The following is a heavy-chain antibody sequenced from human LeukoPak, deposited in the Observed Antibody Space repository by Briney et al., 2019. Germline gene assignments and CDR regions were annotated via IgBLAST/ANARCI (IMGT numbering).Heavy chain of an antibody. CDR3: ARGSVEAPYYYDSSGYYYDSYYFDY. J-gene: IGHJ4*02. Sequence: SETLSLTCTVSGGSISGSSYYWGWIRQPPGKGLEWIGEINHSGSTNYNPSLKSRVTISVDTSKNQFSLKLSSVTAADTAVYYCARGSVEAPYYYDSSGYYYDSYYFDYWGQGTLVTVSS. CDR2: INHSGST. V-gene: IGHV4-39*07. CDR1: GGSISGSSYY. D-gene: IGHD3-22*01.